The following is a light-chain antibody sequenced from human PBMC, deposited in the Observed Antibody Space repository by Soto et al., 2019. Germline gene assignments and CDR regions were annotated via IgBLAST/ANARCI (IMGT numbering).Light chain of an antibody. J-gene: IGKJ4*01. CDR2: ETS. CDR3: QQRSNWPLT. CDR1: QSVSSY. V-gene: IGKV3-11*01. Sequence: EIVLTQSPSTLSLSPGERVTLPCRASQSVSSYLAWYQQKPGQAPRLLIYETSNRATGIPARFSGSGSGTDFTLTISSLEPEDFAVYSCQQRSNWPLTFGGGPKVDIK.